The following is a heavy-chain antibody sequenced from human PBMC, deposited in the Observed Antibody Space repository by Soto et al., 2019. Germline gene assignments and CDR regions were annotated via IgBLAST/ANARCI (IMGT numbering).Heavy chain of an antibody. D-gene: IGHD3-10*01. V-gene: IGHV1-69*13. Sequence: SVKVSCKASGGTFSSYAISWARQAPGQGLEWMGGIIPIYGTANYAQKFQGRVTITADESTSTAYMELSSLRSEDTAVYYCARDGRAYYYGSGSPGAWFDPWGQGTLVTVSS. CDR3: ARDGRAYYYGSGSPGAWFDP. CDR2: IIPIYGTA. J-gene: IGHJ5*02. CDR1: GGTFSSYA.